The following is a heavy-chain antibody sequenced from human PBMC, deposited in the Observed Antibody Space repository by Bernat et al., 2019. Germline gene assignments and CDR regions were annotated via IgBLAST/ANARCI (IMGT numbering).Heavy chain of an antibody. CDR2: IYYSGST. CDR3: ARHESIVVVPAAMPPFDY. Sequence: QLQLQESGPELVKPSETLSLTCTVSGGSISSSSYYWGWIRQPPGKGLEWIGSIYYSGSTYYNPSLKSRVTISVDTSKNQFSLKLSSVTAADTAVYYCARHESIVVVPAAMPPFDYWGQGTLVTVSS. CDR1: GGSISSSSYY. J-gene: IGHJ4*02. D-gene: IGHD2-2*01. V-gene: IGHV4-39*01.